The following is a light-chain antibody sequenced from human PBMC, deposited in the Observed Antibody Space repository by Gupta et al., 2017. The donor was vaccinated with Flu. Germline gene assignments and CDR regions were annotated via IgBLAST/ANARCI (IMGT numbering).Light chain of an antibody. CDR2: LGS. V-gene: IGKV2-28*01. CDR1: QSLLHSDGYNY. J-gene: IGKJ1*01. Sequence: DIVMTQSPLSLPVTPGEPASISCRSSQSLLHSDGYNYLDWYLQKPGQSPQLLINLGSNRASGVPDRFSGSGSGTEFTLKISRVEAEDVGFYFCMQTLHSWTFGQGTKVEIK. CDR3: MQTLHSWT.